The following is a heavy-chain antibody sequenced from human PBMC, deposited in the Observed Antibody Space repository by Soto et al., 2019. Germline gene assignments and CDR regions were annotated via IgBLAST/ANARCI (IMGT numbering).Heavy chain of an antibody. V-gene: IGHV3-30*18. J-gene: IGHJ6*02. CDR1: GFTFSSYG. CDR2: ISYDGRNK. D-gene: IGHD6-19*01. Sequence: QVQLVESGGGVVQPGRSLRLSCAASGFTFSSYGMHWVRQAPGKGLEWVAVISYDGRNKYYADAVKGRITISRDNSKNTLYLQMSSLGAEETAVYYCVKEGSSGWPYFYDMDVWGQGTTVTVSS. CDR3: VKEGSSGWPYFYDMDV.